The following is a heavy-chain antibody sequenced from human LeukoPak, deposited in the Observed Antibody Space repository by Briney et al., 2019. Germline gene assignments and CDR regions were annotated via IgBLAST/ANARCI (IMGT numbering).Heavy chain of an antibody. CDR3: ASGLLLWFGELLSYFDY. CDR1: GGSISSYY. J-gene: IGHJ4*02. Sequence: PSETLSLTCTVSGGSISSYYWSWIRQPPGKGLEWIGYIYYSGTTNYNPSLKSRVTILVDTSKNQFSLKLSSVTAADTAVYYCASGLLLWFGELLSYFDYWGQGTLVTVSS. CDR2: IYYSGTT. V-gene: IGHV4-59*12. D-gene: IGHD3-10*01.